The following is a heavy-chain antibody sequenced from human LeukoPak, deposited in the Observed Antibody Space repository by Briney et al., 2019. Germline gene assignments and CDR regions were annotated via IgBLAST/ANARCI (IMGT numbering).Heavy chain of an antibody. CDR1: GYSISSGYY. CDR3: ARASYDFWRVYYFDY. Sequence: SSETLSLTCTVSGYSISSGYYWGWIRQPPGKGLEWIGSIYHSGSTYYNPSLKSRVTISVDTSKHQFSLKLSSVTAADTAVYYCARASYDFWRVYYFDYWGQGTLVTVSS. V-gene: IGHV4-38-2*02. J-gene: IGHJ4*02. CDR2: IYHSGST. D-gene: IGHD3-3*01.